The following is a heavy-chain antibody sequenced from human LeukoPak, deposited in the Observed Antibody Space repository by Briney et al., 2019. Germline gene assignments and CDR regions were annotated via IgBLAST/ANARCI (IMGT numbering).Heavy chain of an antibody. Sequence: PGGSLRPSCAASGFTFSSYAMSWVRQAPGKGLEWVSAISGSGGSTYHADSVKGRFTISRDNSKNTLYLQMNSLRAEDTAVYYCAKQNSPYMIASNYFDYWGQGTLVTVSS. CDR1: GFTFSSYA. CDR2: ISGSGGST. V-gene: IGHV3-23*01. J-gene: IGHJ4*02. CDR3: AKQNSPYMIASNYFDY. D-gene: IGHD3-22*01.